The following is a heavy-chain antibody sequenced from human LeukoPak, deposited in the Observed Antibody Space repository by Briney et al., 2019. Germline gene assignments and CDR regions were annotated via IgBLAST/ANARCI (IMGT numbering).Heavy chain of an antibody. CDR1: GYTFTGYY. J-gene: IGHJ5*02. D-gene: IGHD6-13*01. Sequence: ASVKVSCKASGYTFTGYYIHWVRQAPGQGLEWMGWINPNSGGTNYAQKFQGRVTMTRDTSISTAYMELSRLRSDDTAVYYCARDREGWQQLAGGGFDPWGQGTLVTVSS. CDR2: INPNSGGT. V-gene: IGHV1-2*02. CDR3: ARDREGWQQLAGGGFDP.